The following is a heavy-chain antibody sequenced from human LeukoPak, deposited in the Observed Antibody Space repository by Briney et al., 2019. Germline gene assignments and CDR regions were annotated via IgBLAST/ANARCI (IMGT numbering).Heavy chain of an antibody. CDR2: ISSSGSTI. Sequence: GGSLRLSCAASGFTFSSYEMNWVRQAPGKGLEWVSYISSSGSTIYYADSVKGRFTISRDNAKNSLYLQMNSLKTEDTAVYYCTSTSPSRGYYYDSSGYLNWFDPWGQGTLVTVSS. CDR3: TSTSPSRGYYYDSSGYLNWFDP. J-gene: IGHJ5*02. V-gene: IGHV3-48*03. CDR1: GFTFSSYE. D-gene: IGHD3-22*01.